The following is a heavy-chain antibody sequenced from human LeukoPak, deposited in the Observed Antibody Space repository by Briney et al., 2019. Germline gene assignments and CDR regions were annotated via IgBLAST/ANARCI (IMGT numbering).Heavy chain of an antibody. CDR3: ASYSSGWPARSYDY. J-gene: IGHJ4*02. D-gene: IGHD6-19*01. CDR1: GFTFDDYA. Sequence: PGGSLRLSCAASGFTFDDYAMHWVRQAPGKGLEWVSVIHTGGDTFYADSVKGRFTISRDNSKNTLYLQMNSLRAEDTAVYYCASYSSGWPARSYDYWGQGTLVTVSS. CDR2: IHTGGDT. V-gene: IGHV3-66*01.